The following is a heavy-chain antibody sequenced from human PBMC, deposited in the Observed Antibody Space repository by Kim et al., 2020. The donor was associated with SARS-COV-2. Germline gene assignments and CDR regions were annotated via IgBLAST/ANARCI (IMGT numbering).Heavy chain of an antibody. CDR1: GFTFSSSW. D-gene: IGHD6-19*01. V-gene: IGHV3-7*01. CDR2: IKQDGNQK. J-gene: IGHJ3*01. Sequence: GGSLRLSCAASGFTFSSSWMTWVRQAPGKGLEWVANIKQDGNQKYYVDSVKGRFTISRDNAKNSMYLQMNSLRAEDTAVYYCASDGDLYSSWKDAVAF. CDR3: ASDGDLYSSWKDAVAF.